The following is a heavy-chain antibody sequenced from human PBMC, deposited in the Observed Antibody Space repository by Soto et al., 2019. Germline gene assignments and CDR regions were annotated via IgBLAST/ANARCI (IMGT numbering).Heavy chain of an antibody. D-gene: IGHD3-3*01. CDR3: ARLYYDYV. V-gene: IGHV3-48*02. CDR2: INSDSDNI. CDR1: GWTFGTYS. J-gene: IGHJ6*02. Sequence: VGSLRLSCAASGWTFGTYSMNWVRQAPGKGLEWIAYINSDSDNIMYADSVKGRFTISRDNAKNSLFLQMNSLTDEDTAVYYCARLYYDYVWGQGTTVTVSS.